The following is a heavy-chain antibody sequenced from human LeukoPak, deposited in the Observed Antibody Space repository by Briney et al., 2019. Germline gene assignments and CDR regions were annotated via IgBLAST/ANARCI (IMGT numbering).Heavy chain of an antibody. CDR2: INPSGGST. D-gene: IGHD4-17*01. Sequence: GASVKVSCKASGYTFTSYYMHWVRQAPGQGLEWMGIINPSGGSTSYAQKFQGRVTMTRDTSTSTVYMELSSLRSEDTAVYYCARELATVTTPEAFDIWGQGTMVTVSS. J-gene: IGHJ3*02. V-gene: IGHV1-46*01. CDR3: ARELATVTTPEAFDI. CDR1: GYTFTSYY.